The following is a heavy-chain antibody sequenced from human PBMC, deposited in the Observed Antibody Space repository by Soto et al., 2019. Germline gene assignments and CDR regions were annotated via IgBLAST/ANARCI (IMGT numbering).Heavy chain of an antibody. V-gene: IGHV4-39*01. CDR3: ARQRTSVVTQAYFDS. J-gene: IGHJ4*02. Sequence: SETLSLTCTVPGDSINNRSYYWGWIRQPPGKGLEWIGSIYYSGSTYNDPSLKSRVSMSVDTSKNQFSLKLRSVTAADTALYYCARQRTSVVTQAYFDSWGQGSLVTVSS. CDR2: IYYSGST. CDR1: GDSINNRSYY. D-gene: IGHD2-21*02.